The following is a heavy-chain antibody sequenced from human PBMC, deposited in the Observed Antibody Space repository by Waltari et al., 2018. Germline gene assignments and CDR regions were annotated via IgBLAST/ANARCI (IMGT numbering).Heavy chain of an antibody. V-gene: IGHV1-69-2*01. CDR1: GDTFTDNY. Sequence: EVQLLQSGAEVKKPGTPVKISCKVSGDTFTDNYIHWIQQAPGKGRQWMGLLEPEDGQAVYAEKFQGRVTMTADTSIHTAYMELTSLTSEDTAFYYCAAALGGGISASRPFHFWGQGTMITVSS. J-gene: IGHJ3*01. CDR3: AAALGGGISASRPFHF. D-gene: IGHD3-10*01. CDR2: LEPEDGQA.